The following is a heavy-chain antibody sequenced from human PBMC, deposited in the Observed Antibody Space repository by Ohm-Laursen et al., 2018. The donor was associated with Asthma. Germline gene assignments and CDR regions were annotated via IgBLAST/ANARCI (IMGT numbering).Heavy chain of an antibody. Sequence: TLSLTCTVSGGSISSGGFYWGWIRQHPGKGLEWIGYMYYSGNSYYNPSLKSRVIISVDTSKNQLSLNMTSVTAADTAVYYCVRERTIRRYGMDVWGQGTTVTVSS. CDR1: GGSISSGGFY. CDR3: VRERTIRRYGMDV. J-gene: IGHJ6*02. D-gene: IGHD3-3*01. CDR2: MYYSGNS. V-gene: IGHV4-31*03.